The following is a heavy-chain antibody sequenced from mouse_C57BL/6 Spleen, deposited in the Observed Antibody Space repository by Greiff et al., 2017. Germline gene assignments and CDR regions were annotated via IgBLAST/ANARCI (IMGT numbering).Heavy chain of an antibody. Sequence: QVQLQQPGTELVQPGASVQLSSKASGYTFTSYWLHGVMRRPGRGLEWIGNLNPRNGGTNYNVRFKSKATLTVDKSSCTAYRQLSSLTCEDAAVDYCARGETGRYLDGGGTGTTV. D-gene: IGHD4-1*01. CDR1: GYTFTSYW. J-gene: IGHJ1*03. V-gene: IGHV1-53*01. CDR2: LNPRNGGT. CDR3: ARGETGRYLDG.